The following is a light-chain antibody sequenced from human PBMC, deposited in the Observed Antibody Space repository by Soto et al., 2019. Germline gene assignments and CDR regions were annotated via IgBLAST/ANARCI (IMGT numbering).Light chain of an antibody. CDR2: DAS. CDR3: QQYGSSPKT. CDR1: QSLSSSQ. J-gene: IGKJ1*01. Sequence: EIVLPKSPGTLSFSSGETGTLPCRASQSLSSSQLAWYQQKPGQAPRLLIHDASSRATGISDRFTGSGSGTDFTLTINRLAREDFGSYYCQQYGSSPKTFGQGTKVDIK. V-gene: IGKV3-20*01.